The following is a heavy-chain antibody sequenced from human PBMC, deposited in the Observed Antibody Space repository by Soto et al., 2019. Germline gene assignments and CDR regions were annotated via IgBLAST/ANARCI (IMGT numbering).Heavy chain of an antibody. J-gene: IGHJ4*02. Sequence: QVQLVESGGGVVQPGRSLRLSCAASGLTFSSYGMHWVRQAPGKGLEWVSSIWYDGNNKYYADSVKGRFTISRDNSRNTLFLHMNSLRAEDTALYYCVGRGNQNWGDYWGQGTQVTVSS. CDR1: GLTFSSYG. D-gene: IGHD7-27*01. V-gene: IGHV3-33*01. CDR2: IWYDGNNK. CDR3: VGRGNQNWGDY.